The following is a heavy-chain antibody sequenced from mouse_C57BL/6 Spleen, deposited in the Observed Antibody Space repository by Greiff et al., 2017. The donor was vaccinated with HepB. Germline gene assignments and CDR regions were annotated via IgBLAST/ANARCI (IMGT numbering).Heavy chain of an antibody. CDR1: GFTFSDYG. CDR3: ARPEIYYDYGAMDY. J-gene: IGHJ4*01. D-gene: IGHD2-4*01. Sequence: EVHLVESGGGLVKRGGSLKLSCAASGFTFSDYGMHWVRQAPEKGLEWVAYISSGSSTIYYADTVKGRFTISRDNAKNTPFLQMTSLRSEDTAMYYCARPEIYYDYGAMDYWGQGTSVTVSS. V-gene: IGHV5-17*01. CDR2: ISSGSSTI.